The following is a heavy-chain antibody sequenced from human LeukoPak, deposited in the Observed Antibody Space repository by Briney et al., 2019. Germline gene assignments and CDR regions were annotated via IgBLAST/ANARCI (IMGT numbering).Heavy chain of an antibody. Sequence: KRGESLKISCKGSGYNFNSFWIGWVRQMPGKGLEWMGIIYPGNSDTRYSPSFQGQVSFSADKSISTAYLQWSSLQASDSAIYYCARHKSDETATYFFDYWGQGTPVTVSS. J-gene: IGHJ4*02. V-gene: IGHV5-51*01. CDR3: ARHKSDETATYFFDY. D-gene: IGHD1-1*01. CDR2: IYPGNSDT. CDR1: GYNFNSFW.